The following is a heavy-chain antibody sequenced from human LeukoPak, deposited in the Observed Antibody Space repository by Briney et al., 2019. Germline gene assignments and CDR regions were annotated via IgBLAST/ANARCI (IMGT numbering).Heavy chain of an antibody. J-gene: IGHJ4*02. CDR3: ARGGSYGGYHSY. CDR2: ISSSSSYI. Sequence: PGRSLRLSCAASGFTFSSYSMNWVRQAPGKGLEWVSSISSSSSYIYYADSVKGRFTISRDNAKNSLYLQMNSLRAEDTALYYCARGGSYGGYHSYWGQGTLVTVSS. CDR1: GFTFSSYS. D-gene: IGHD4-23*01. V-gene: IGHV3-21*01.